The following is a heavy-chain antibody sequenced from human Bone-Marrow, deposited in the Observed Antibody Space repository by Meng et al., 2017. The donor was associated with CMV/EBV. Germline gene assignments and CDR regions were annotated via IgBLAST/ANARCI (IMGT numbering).Heavy chain of an antibody. Sequence: GESLKISCAASGFTFSSYWMHWVRQAPGKGLVWVSRINSDGSSTSYADSVKGRFTISRDNAKNTLYLQMNSLRAEDTAVYYCAKDLEFSQYYDFWSGRYGMDVWGQGTTVTVSS. CDR1: GFTFSSYW. D-gene: IGHD3-3*01. V-gene: IGHV3-74*01. J-gene: IGHJ6*02. CDR2: INSDGSST. CDR3: AKDLEFSQYYDFWSGRYGMDV.